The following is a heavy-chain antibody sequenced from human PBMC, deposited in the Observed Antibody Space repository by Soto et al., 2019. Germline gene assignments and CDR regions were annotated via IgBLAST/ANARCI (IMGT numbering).Heavy chain of an antibody. CDR1: GLTFNNFA. D-gene: IGHD3-10*01. CDR3: AKDPIWFGELLGGGMDV. Sequence: PGGSLRLSCAASGLTFNNFAMSWVRQAPGRGLEWVAVISYDGSNKYYADSVKGRFTISRDNSKNTLYLQMNSLRAEDTAVYYCAKDPIWFGELLGGGMDVWGQGTTVTVSS. CDR2: ISYDGSNK. J-gene: IGHJ6*02. V-gene: IGHV3-30*18.